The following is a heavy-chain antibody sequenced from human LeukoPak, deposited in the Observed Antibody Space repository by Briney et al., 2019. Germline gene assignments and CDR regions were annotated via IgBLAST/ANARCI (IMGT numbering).Heavy chain of an antibody. D-gene: IGHD3-22*01. CDR2: IYYSGST. Sequence: ASETLTLTCTVSGGSISSYYWSWIRQPPGKGLEWVGYIYYSGSTNYNPSLKSRVTISVDTCKNQFSLKLSSVTAADTAVYYCARDSFYYYDSSGSDAFDIWGQGTMVTVSS. CDR3: ARDSFYYYDSSGSDAFDI. V-gene: IGHV4-59*01. CDR1: GGSISSYY. J-gene: IGHJ3*02.